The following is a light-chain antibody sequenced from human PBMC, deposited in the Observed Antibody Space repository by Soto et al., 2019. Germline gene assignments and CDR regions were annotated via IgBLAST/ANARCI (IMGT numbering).Light chain of an antibody. CDR2: EVT. V-gene: IGLV2-23*02. J-gene: IGLJ2*01. Sequence: QSALTQPASVSGSPGQSITISCTGTSSDVGTYNLVSWYQHHPGKVPKLIIYEVTKRPSGVSSRFSGSKSDATASLAISGLQAEDGATYYCCSYVGSSTLVFGGGTKLTVL. CDR1: SSDVGTYNL. CDR3: CSYVGSSTLV.